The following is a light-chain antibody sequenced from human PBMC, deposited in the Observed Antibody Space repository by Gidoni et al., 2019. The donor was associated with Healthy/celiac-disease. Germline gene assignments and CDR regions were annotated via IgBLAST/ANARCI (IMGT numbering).Light chain of an antibody. CDR2: GAS. CDR1: QSVSSSY. Sequence: EIVLTQSPGTLSLSPGERATLSCRASQSVSSSYLAWDQQKPGQAPRLLIYGASSRATGIPDRFSGSGSGTDFTLTISILEPEDFAVYYCQQYGSSPCSFGQGTKLEIK. V-gene: IGKV3-20*01. CDR3: QQYGSSPCS. J-gene: IGKJ2*04.